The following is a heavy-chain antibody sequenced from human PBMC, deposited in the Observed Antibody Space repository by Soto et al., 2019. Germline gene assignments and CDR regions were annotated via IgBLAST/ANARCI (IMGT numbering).Heavy chain of an antibody. J-gene: IGHJ4*02. CDR1: GLTLTSQA. CDR2: LTAGGGT. V-gene: IGHV3-23*01. CDR3: AKATGLLDPFDY. Sequence: EVQLLESGGGLVQPGGSLRLSCATSGLTLTSQAMGWVRKAPGKGLEWVSSLTAGGGTDYAYSVRGRFTISRDNSKNTLYLQMSSLRAENTAIYYCAKATGLLDPFDYWGQGILVTVSS. D-gene: IGHD3-3*01.